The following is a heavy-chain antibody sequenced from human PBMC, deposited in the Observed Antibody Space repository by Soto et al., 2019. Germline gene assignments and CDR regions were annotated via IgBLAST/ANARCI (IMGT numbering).Heavy chain of an antibody. CDR3: ARLWDFSNSNRFDP. J-gene: IGHJ5*02. V-gene: IGHV1-8*01. D-gene: IGHD4-4*01. Sequence: GASVKVSCKASGYIFTSYYINWVRQATGQGLEWMGWMNPSTGDTGYAQQFQGRITMTRNTSISAAYMELSSLRCEDTAMYYCARLWDFSNSNRFDPWAQGTLVTVYS. CDR1: GYIFTSYY. CDR2: MNPSTGDT.